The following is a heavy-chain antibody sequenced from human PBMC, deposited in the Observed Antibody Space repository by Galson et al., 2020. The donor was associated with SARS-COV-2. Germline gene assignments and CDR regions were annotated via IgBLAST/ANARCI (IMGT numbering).Heavy chain of an antibody. J-gene: IGHJ4*02. Sequence: GESLKISCAASGFTFDDYTMHWVRQAPGKGLECVSLISWDGGSTYYADSVKGRFTISRDNSKNSLYLQMNSLRTEDTALYYCAKDSRSGGSGWSLWYWGQGTLVTVSS. CDR3: AKDSRSGGSGWSLWY. CDR2: ISWDGGST. CDR1: GFTFDDYT. D-gene: IGHD6-19*01. V-gene: IGHV3-43*01.